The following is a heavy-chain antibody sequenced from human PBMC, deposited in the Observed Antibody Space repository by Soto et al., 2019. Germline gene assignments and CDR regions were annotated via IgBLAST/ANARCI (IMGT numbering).Heavy chain of an antibody. Sequence: PSETLSLTCTVSGGSVSSGSYYWSWIRQPPGKGLEWIGYIYYSGSTNYNPSLKSRVTISVDTSKNQFSLKLSSVTAADTAVYYCARAAMTPHYYYYGMDVWGQGTTVTVSS. CDR2: IYYSGST. D-gene: IGHD5-18*01. V-gene: IGHV4-61*01. CDR1: GGSVSSGSYY. J-gene: IGHJ6*02. CDR3: ARAAMTPHYYYYGMDV.